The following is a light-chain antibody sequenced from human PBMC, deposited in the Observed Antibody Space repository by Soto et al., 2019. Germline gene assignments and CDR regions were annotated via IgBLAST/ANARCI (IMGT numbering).Light chain of an antibody. CDR3: HQRQSWPPT. J-gene: IGKJ1*01. V-gene: IGKV3-11*01. Sequence: EIVVTQSPATLSPIPGDRVTLSCRASQYINTRLAWYQHRPGQAPRLLIYQTSIRAAGIPARFSASGSGTDFTLTISDVQPEDFALYYCHQRQSWPPTFGQGTKVDIK. CDR2: QTS. CDR1: QYINTR.